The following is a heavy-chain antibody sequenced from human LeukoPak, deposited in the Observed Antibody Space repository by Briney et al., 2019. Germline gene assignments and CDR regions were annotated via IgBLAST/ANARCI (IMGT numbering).Heavy chain of an antibody. CDR3: ARGHDY. V-gene: IGHV4-4*07. CDR1: GGSISNFY. CDR2: FYNGTT. J-gene: IGHJ4*02. Sequence: SETLSLTCTVSGGSISNFYWSWIRQPAGKGLEWIGRFYNGTTNYNPSLKSRVTMSVDWSKNHFFLTLSSVAVADTAVYYCARGHDYWGQGILVTVSS.